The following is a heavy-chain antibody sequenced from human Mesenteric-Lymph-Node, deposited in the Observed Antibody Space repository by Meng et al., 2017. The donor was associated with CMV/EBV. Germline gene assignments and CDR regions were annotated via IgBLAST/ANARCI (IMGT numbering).Heavy chain of an antibody. CDR1: GFTFSTYG. J-gene: IGHJ6*02. CDR2: IWFDGSNK. CDR3: AKVFGGYCSSTSCYTGYYYYYGMDV. Sequence: GESLKISCAGSGFTFSTYGMHWVRQAPGKGLEWVAVIWFDGSNKFYADSVKGRFTISRDNSKNTLYLQMNSLRAEDTAVYYCAKVFGGYCSSTSCYTGYYYYYGMDVWGQGTTVTVSS. D-gene: IGHD2-2*02. V-gene: IGHV3-30*02.